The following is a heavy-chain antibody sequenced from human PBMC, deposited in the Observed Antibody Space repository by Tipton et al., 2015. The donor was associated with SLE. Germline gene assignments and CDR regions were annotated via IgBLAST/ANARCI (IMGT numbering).Heavy chain of an antibody. CDR1: GDSISTNSYY. CDR3: ARGSDGEYVRYFDV. V-gene: IGHV4-39*02. D-gene: IGHD4-17*01. J-gene: IGHJ2*01. Sequence: TLSLTCSISGDSISTNSYYWGWVRQPPGKGLEWVAFVHYTGSTYYNPSLESRLTISVDTSKDRFSLRLSSMTAADTAVYYCARGSDGEYVRYFDVWGPGTLVTVSS. CDR2: VHYTGST.